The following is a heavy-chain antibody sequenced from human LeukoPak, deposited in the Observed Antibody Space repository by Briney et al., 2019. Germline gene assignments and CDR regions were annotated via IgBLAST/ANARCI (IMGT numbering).Heavy chain of an antibody. CDR3: AKYRTADSSGYSHY. V-gene: IGHV3-23*01. CDR1: GFAYSDAW. CDR2: ISGGGSST. D-gene: IGHD3-22*01. Sequence: GGSLRLSCVASGFAYSDAWMNWVRQAPGKGLEWVSTISGGGSSTYYADSVKGRFTISRDNSKNTLFLQMNSLRAEDTAVYYCAKYRTADSSGYSHYWGQGTLVTVSS. J-gene: IGHJ4*02.